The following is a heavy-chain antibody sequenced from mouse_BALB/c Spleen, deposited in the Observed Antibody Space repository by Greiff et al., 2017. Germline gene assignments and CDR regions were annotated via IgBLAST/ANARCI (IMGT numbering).Heavy chain of an antibody. CDR1: GFTFSSFG. CDR3: ARCQYDGYALDY. CDR2: ISSGSSTI. V-gene: IGHV5-17*02. Sequence: EVMLVESGGGLVQPGGSRKLSCAASGFTFSSFGMHWVRQAPEKGLEWVAYISSGSSTIYYADTVKGRFTISRDNPKNTLFLQMTSLRSEDTAMYYCARCQYDGYALDYWGQGTSVTVSA. D-gene: IGHD2-14*01. J-gene: IGHJ4*01.